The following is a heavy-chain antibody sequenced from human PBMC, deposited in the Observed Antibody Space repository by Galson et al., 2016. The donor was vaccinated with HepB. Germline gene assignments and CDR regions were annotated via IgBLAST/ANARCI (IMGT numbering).Heavy chain of an antibody. CDR2: IYYSGST. Sequence: ETLSLTCTVSGGSVYSGVYYWSWIRQSPGKGLEWIGYIYYSGSTNYNPSLTGRVTISVDTSKNQFSLKLSSVTASDTAVYYCAGVRYYGGNGIFDYWGQGTLVTVSS. V-gene: IGHV4-61*08. CDR3: AGVRYYGGNGIFDY. D-gene: IGHD4-23*01. J-gene: IGHJ4*02. CDR1: GGSVYSGVYY.